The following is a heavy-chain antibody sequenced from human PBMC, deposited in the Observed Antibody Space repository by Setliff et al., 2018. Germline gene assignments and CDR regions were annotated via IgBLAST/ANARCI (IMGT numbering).Heavy chain of an antibody. CDR1: GGTFSNIG. CDR2: INPNNGGT. CDR3: ARSPPTVVVTAIQAIFDY. V-gene: IGHV1-2*06. J-gene: IGHJ4*02. Sequence: ASVKVSCKASGGTFSNIGISWVRQAPGQGLECMGRINPNNGGTNYAQKFQGRVTLTRDTSITTVYMELRSLRSDDTAVYYCARSPPTVVVTAIQAIFDYWGQGTLVTVSS. D-gene: IGHD2-21*02.